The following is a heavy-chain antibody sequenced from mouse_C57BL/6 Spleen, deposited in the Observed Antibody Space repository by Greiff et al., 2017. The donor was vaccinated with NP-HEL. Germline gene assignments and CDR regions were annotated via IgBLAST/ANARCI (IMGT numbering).Heavy chain of an antibody. CDR3: AREKALDY. J-gene: IGHJ2*01. CDR1: GYTFTDYY. CDR2: INPNNGGT. V-gene: IGHV1-26*01. Sequence: EVQLQQSGPELVKPGASVKISCKASGYTFTDYYMNWVKQSHGKSLEWIGDINPNNGGTSYNQKFKGKATLTVDKSSSTAYMELRRLTSEDSAVYYSAREKALDYWGQGTTLTVSS.